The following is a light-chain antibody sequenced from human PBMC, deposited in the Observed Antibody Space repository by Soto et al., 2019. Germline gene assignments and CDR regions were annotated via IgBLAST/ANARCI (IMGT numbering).Light chain of an antibody. J-gene: IGKJ3*01. V-gene: IGKV3-20*01. CDR3: QQYGSSPEIT. Sequence: EIVLTQSPGTLSLSPGERATLSCRASQSVTNSYLAWYQQKPGQAPRLLIYGASSRAAGTTDRFSGSGSGTDFTLIISRLAPEDFAVYYCQQYGSSPEITFGPGTKVDIK. CDR2: GAS. CDR1: QSVTNSY.